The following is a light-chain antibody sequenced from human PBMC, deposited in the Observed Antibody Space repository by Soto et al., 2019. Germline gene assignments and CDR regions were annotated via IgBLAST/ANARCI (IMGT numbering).Light chain of an antibody. Sequence: QSALTQPASVSGSPGQSITISCSGTISDFVLYNYVSWYQQHPGKAPKLMIYGVTRRPSGVPDRIFGSKSYTTASLTVSGLQAEDEADYYCSSFAGTNSFVCGTGTKATVL. V-gene: IGLV2-8*01. J-gene: IGLJ1*01. CDR2: GVT. CDR1: ISDFVLYNY. CDR3: SSFAGTNSFV.